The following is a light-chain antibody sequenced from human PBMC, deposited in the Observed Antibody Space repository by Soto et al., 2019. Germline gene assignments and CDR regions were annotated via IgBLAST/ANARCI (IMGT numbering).Light chain of an antibody. CDR2: GAS. CDR3: QQYGSSLLT. V-gene: IGKV3-20*01. CDR1: QSVSSSY. J-gene: IGKJ4*01. Sequence: EIVLTQSPGTLSLSPGERATLSCRASQSVSSSYLAWYQQKPGQAPRLLIYGASSRATGIPGRFSGSGSGTDFTLTISRLEPEDFAVYYCQQYGSSLLTFGGGTQVEIK.